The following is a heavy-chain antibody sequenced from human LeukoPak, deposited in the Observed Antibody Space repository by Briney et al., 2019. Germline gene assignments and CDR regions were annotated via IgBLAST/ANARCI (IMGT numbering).Heavy chain of an antibody. J-gene: IGHJ2*01. CDR2: ISGSGGST. V-gene: IGHV3-23*01. CDR1: GFTFSSYA. Sequence: GGSLRLSCAASGFTFSSYAMSWVRQAPGKGLEWVSAISGSGGSTYYADSVKGRFTISRDNSKNTLYLQMNSLRAEDTAVYYCAKVKGAYGDIGYCYVDLWGRGTLVTVSS. CDR3: AKVKGAYGDIGYCYVDL. D-gene: IGHD4-17*01.